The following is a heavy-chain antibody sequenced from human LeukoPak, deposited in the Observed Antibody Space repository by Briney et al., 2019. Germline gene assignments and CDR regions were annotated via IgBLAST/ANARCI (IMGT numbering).Heavy chain of an antibody. CDR3: ARDPLIAVAGTSA. V-gene: IGHV4-31*03. J-gene: IGHJ5*02. CDR1: GGSISSGGYY. Sequence: SQTLSLTCTVSGGSISSGGYYWSWIRQHPGKGLEWIGYIYYSGSTYYNPSLKSRVTISVDTSKNQFSLKLSSVTAADTAMYYCARDPLIAVAGTSAWGQGTLVTVSS. D-gene: IGHD6-19*01. CDR2: IYYSGST.